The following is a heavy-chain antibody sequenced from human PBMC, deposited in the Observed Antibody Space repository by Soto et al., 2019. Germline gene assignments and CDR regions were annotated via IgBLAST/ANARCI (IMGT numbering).Heavy chain of an antibody. Sequence: QVQLVESGGGVVQPGRSLRLSCAASGFTFSSYGMHWVRQAPGKGLEWVAVIWYDGSNKYYADSVKGRFTISRDNSKNTLYLQMISLRAEDTAVYYCARDPIPAAMYYFDYWGQGTLVTVSS. J-gene: IGHJ4*02. CDR2: IWYDGSNK. D-gene: IGHD2-2*01. V-gene: IGHV3-33*01. CDR1: GFTFSSYG. CDR3: ARDPIPAAMYYFDY.